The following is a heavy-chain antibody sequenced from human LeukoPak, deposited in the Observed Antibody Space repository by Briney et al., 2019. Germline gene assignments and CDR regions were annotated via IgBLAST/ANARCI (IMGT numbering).Heavy chain of an antibody. D-gene: IGHD3-10*01. CDR3: ARDHSPITMVRGVIIGYY. Sequence: ASVKVSCKASGYTFTSYYMHWVRQAPGQGLEWMGWINPNSGGTNYAQKFQGRVTMTRDTSISTAYMELSRLRSDDTAVYYCARDHSPITMVRGVIIGYYWGQGTLVTVSS. CDR1: GYTFTSYY. V-gene: IGHV1-2*02. J-gene: IGHJ4*02. CDR2: INPNSGGT.